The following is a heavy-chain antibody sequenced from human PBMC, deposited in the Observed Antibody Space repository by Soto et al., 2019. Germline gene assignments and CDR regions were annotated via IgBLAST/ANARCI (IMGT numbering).Heavy chain of an antibody. CDR2: VSTYNGCT. CDR3: SINYYDVYCDLDF. J-gene: IGHJ4*02. D-gene: IGHD3-16*01. V-gene: IGHV1-18*04. Sequence: QVQLLQSGAEVKKPGSSVEVSCKTSGYTFSSYGISWVRLAPGQGLEWMGRVSTYNGCTIYAQKFQGRVTITTDKTTSTVDTEVSCLTSDVSAVYYCSINYYDVYCDLDFWGQGTLVTVSS. CDR1: GYTFSSYG.